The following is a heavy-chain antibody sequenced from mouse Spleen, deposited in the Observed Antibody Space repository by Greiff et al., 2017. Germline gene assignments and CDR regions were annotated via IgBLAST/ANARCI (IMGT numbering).Heavy chain of an antibody. Sequence: EVNLVESGGGIVKPGGSLKLSCAASGFTFSSYGMSWVRQTPEKRLEWVATISGGGSYTYYPDSVKGRFTISRDNAKNNLYLQMSSLRSEDTALYYCARDYGPPFDYWGQGTTLTVSS. V-gene: IGHV5-9-2*01. CDR1: GFTFSSYG. D-gene: IGHD2-4*01. CDR2: ISGGGSYT. CDR3: ARDYGPPFDY. J-gene: IGHJ2*01.